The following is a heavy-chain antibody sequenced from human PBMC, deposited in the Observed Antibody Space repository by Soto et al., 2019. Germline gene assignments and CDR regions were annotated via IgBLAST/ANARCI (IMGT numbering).Heavy chain of an antibody. CDR3: AKDSPQKVVVVLAGVFET. V-gene: IGHV3-23*01. CDR2: ISGGGST. Sequence: GGSLRLSCAASGFTFDNYAMSWVRQAPGKGLEWVSVISGGGSTYYSESVKGRFTISRDFSKVYLQMDSLRVEDTALYYCAKDSPQKVVVVLAGVFETWGQGTMVTVSS. J-gene: IGHJ3*02. D-gene: IGHD2-15*01. CDR1: GFTFDNYA.